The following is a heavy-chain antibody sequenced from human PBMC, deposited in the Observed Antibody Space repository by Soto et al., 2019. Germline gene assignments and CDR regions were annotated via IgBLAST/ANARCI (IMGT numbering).Heavy chain of an antibody. D-gene: IGHD2-15*01. CDR3: ARKTDSGGNGGF. CDR2: IYSHGDT. CDR1: GFTVSNNY. Sequence: EVRLVETGGDLIQPGGSLRLSCAVSGFTVSNNYMYWVRQPPGKGLEWVSLIYSHGDTRYADSVRGRFTVSRDNSKNTLYLLMNSLRSEDTTVYYCARKTDSGGNGGFWGQGTLVTVSS. J-gene: IGHJ4*02. V-gene: IGHV3-53*05.